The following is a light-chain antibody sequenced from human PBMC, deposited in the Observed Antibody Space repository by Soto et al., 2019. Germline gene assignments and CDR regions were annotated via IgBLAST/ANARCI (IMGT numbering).Light chain of an antibody. CDR1: QSISSY. V-gene: IGKV1-39*01. J-gene: IGKJ3*01. CDR3: QQSSSTVT. Sequence: DIQMTQSPSSLSASVGDRVTITCRASQSISSYLNWYQQKPGKAPKLLIYAASSLQSGVPSRFSGSGSGTDFTLTISSLQPEDFATYYCQQSSSTVTFGPGTKVDIK. CDR2: AAS.